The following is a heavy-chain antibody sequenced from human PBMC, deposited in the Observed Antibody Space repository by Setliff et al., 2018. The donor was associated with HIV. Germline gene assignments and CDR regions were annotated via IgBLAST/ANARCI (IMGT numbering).Heavy chain of an antibody. V-gene: IGHV4-38-2*02. CDR1: GYSIRSGYY. Sequence: SETLSLPFTVSGYSIRSGYYWGWIRQPPGKGLEWIVRIYHSGSTYYNPSLKSRVTISVDTSKNQFSLKLSSVTAADTAVYSCASGGSSGGYAWLDPWGQGTLVTVSS. J-gene: IGHJ5*02. D-gene: IGHD6-19*01. CDR2: IYHSGST. CDR3: ASGGSSGGYAWLDP.